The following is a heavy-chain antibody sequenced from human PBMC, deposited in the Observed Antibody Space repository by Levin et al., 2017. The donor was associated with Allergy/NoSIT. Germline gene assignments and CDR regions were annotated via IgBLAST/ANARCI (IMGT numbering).Heavy chain of an antibody. J-gene: IGHJ4*02. D-gene: IGHD3-10*01. V-gene: IGHV4-39*01. Sequence: SQTLSLTCTVSGGSISSSSYYWGWIRQPPGTGLEWIGSIYYSGSTYYNPSLKSRVTISVDTSKNQFSLKLSSVTAADTAVYYCASRLLWFGELLPYWGQGTLVTVSS. CDR3: ASRLLWFGELLPY. CDR1: GGSISSSSYY. CDR2: IYYSGST.